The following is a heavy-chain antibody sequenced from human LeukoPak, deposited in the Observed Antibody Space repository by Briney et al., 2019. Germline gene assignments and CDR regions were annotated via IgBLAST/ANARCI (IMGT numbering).Heavy chain of an antibody. V-gene: IGHV1-8*01. Sequence: ASVKVSCKASGYTFTTSDINWVRHATGQGLEWMGWMNPNSGNTGYAQKFEGRITMTRNTSITTAYMEFSSLRSEDTAVYYCARGNFRYSYGPRTFWFDPWGQGTPVTVSS. D-gene: IGHD5-18*01. J-gene: IGHJ5*02. CDR3: ARGNFRYSYGPRTFWFDP. CDR1: GYTFTTSD. CDR2: MNPNSGNT.